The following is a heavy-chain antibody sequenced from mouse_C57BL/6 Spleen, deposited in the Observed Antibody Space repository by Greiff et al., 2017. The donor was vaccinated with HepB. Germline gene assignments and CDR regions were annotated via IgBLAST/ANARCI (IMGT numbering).Heavy chain of an antibody. J-gene: IGHJ2*01. V-gene: IGHV1-22*01. CDR2: INPNNGGT. CDR1: GYTFTDYN. D-gene: IGHD2-4*01. CDR3: ASVAGLRLGTDFDY. Sequence: EVQLQQSGPELVKPGASVKMSCKASGYTFTDYNMHWVKQSHGKSLEWIGYINPNNGGTSYNQKFKGKATLTVDKASSTAYIELRSLTSEDSAVYYCASVAGLRLGTDFDYWGQGTTLSVSS.